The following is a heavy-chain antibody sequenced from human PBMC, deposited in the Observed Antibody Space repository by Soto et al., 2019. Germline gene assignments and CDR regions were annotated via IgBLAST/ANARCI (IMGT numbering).Heavy chain of an antibody. CDR1: GGPISTGGHF. CDR3: ARVVSGSYFDC. J-gene: IGHJ4*02. CDR2: IYYSGTT. D-gene: IGHD1-26*01. Sequence: QVQLEESGPGLVKASQTLSLTCTVSGGPISTGGHFWSWIRQHPKKGLEWIGYIYYSGTTHYNASLKSRATVSVDTSKNHFPLKLISVSAADTAVYNCARVVSGSYFDCWGQGTLVTVSS. V-gene: IGHV4-31*03.